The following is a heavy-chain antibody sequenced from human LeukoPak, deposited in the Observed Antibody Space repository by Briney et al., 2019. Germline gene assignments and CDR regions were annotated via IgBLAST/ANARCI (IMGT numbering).Heavy chain of an antibody. V-gene: IGHV1-2*02. CDR1: GYTFTGYY. Sequence: ASVKVSCKASGYTFTGYYMHWVRQAPGQGLEWMGWINPNSGGTNYAQKFQGRVTMTRDTSISTAYMELSRLRSDDTAVYYCARGDWGDCSSTSCYFTVNWFDPWGQGTLVTVSS. J-gene: IGHJ5*02. CDR2: INPNSGGT. D-gene: IGHD2-2*01. CDR3: ARGDWGDCSSTSCYFTVNWFDP.